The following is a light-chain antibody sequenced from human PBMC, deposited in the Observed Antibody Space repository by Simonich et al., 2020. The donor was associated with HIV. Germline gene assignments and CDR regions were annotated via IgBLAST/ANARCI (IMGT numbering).Light chain of an antibody. CDR2: DAS. Sequence: IQMTQSPSTLSASVGDRVTITCRASQGISSALAWYQQKPGKAPKLLIYDASSLESGVPSRFSGSGSGTDFTLTISSLQPEDFATYYCQQYYHTPPWTFGQGTKVEIK. CDR3: QQYYHTPPWT. V-gene: IGKV1D-13*01. J-gene: IGKJ1*01. CDR1: QGISSA.